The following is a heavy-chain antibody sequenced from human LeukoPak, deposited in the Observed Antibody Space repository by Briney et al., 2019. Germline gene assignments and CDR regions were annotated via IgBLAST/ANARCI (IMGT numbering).Heavy chain of an antibody. CDR2: ISSSTNYI. J-gene: IGHJ5*02. D-gene: IGHD1-1*01. CDR3: ARDYTRTTGWFDP. V-gene: IGHV3-21*01. CDR1: GFTFSSYS. Sequence: GGSLRLSCAASGFTFSSYSMNWVRQAPGKGLEWVSSISSSTNYIYYADSVKGRFTISRDNANNSLYLQMNSLRAEDTAVYYCARDYTRTTGWFDPWGQGTPVTVSS.